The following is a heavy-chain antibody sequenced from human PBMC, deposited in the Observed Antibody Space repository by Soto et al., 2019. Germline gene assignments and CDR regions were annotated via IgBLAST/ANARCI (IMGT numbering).Heavy chain of an antibody. CDR2: IYHSGST. D-gene: IGHD5-18*01. Sequence: QVQLQESGPGLVKPSGTLSLTCAVSGGSISSSNWWSWVRQPPGKGLEWIGEIYHSGSTNYNPSLKSRVTISVDQSTNQFSLKLGSVTAADTAVYYCARDRGDTTLDYWGQGTLVTVSS. CDR3: ARDRGDTTLDY. V-gene: IGHV4-4*02. CDR1: GGSISSSNW. J-gene: IGHJ4*02.